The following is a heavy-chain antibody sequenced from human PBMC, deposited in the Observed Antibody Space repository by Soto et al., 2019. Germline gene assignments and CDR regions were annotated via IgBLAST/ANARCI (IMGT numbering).Heavy chain of an antibody. CDR2: IYTSGST. CDR1: GGSISSYY. Sequence: SETLSLTCTVSGGSISSYYWSWIRQPAGKGLEWIGHIYTSGSTNYNPSLKSRVTISVDTSKNQFSLKLSSVTAADTAVYYCARGGSQGYNWNYVPWFDPWGQGTLVTVSS. V-gene: IGHV4-4*09. J-gene: IGHJ5*02. CDR3: ARGGSQGYNWNYVPWFDP. D-gene: IGHD1-7*01.